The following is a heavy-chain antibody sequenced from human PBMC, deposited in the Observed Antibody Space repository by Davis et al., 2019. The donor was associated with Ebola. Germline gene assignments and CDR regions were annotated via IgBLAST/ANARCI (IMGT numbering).Heavy chain of an antibody. J-gene: IGHJ4*02. Sequence: GESLKISCAASGFPFSSHGMPWVRQAPGKGLEWVAVIWYDGSNKYYADSVKGRFTISRDNSKNTLYLQMNSLRAEDTAVYYCASADYGDYACDYWGQGALVTVSS. CDR1: GFPFSSHG. D-gene: IGHD4-17*01. V-gene: IGHV3-33*01. CDR3: ASADYGDYACDY. CDR2: IWYDGSNK.